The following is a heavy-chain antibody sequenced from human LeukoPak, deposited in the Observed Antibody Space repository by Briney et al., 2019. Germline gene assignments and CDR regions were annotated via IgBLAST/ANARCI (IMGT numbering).Heavy chain of an antibody. CDR2: IIPIFGTA. V-gene: IGHV1-69*13. D-gene: IGHD2-2*02. CDR3: ARGLAPAAILGQPRTYYYYYYGMDV. Sequence: SVKVSCKASGGTFISYAISWVRQAPGQGLEWMGGIIPIFGTANYAQKFQGRVTITADESTSTAYMELSSLRSEDTAVYYCARGLAPAAILGQPRTYYYYYYGMDVWGQGTTVTVSS. CDR1: GGTFISYA. J-gene: IGHJ6*02.